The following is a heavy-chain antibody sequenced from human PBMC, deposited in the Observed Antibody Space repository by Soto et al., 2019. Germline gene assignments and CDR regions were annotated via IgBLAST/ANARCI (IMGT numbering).Heavy chain of an antibody. Sequence: VQLLESGGGLVQPGESPRLSCTASGVPFSNYAMSWVRQAPGKGLEWVSTVSGSGGSTYYAGFVMGRFTISRDNSKSTLYLEMNSLRAEDTAVYYCAKGHITLAGYGMDVWGQGTTVTVSS. V-gene: IGHV3-23*01. CDR2: VSGSGGST. J-gene: IGHJ6*02. CDR3: AKGHITLAGYGMDV. CDR1: GVPFSNYA. D-gene: IGHD1-20*01.